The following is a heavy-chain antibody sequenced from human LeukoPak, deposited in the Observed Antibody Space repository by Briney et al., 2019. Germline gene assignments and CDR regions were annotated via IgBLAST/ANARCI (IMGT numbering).Heavy chain of an antibody. D-gene: IGHD3-3*01. Sequence: SETLSLTCTVSGGSISSSSYYWGWIRQPPGKGLEWIGSIYYSGSTYYNPSLKSRVTISVDTSKSQFSLKLSSVTAADTAVYYCARHSPPNWSGYYTPFDYWGQGTLVTVSS. CDR3: ARHSPPNWSGYYTPFDY. CDR1: GGSISSSSYY. CDR2: IYYSGST. V-gene: IGHV4-39*01. J-gene: IGHJ4*02.